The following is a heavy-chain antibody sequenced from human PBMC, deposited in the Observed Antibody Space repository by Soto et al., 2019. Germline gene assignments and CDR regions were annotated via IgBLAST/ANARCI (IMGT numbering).Heavy chain of an antibody. CDR1: GFTVSSDY. Sequence: PGGSLRLSCAASGFTVSSDYMSWVRQAPGKGLEWVSAISGSGGSTYYADSVKGRFTISRDNSKNTLYLQMNSLRAEDTAVYYCARTLYSYGTDYWGQGTLVTVSS. V-gene: IGHV3-23*01. CDR3: ARTLYSYGTDY. CDR2: ISGSGGST. D-gene: IGHD5-18*01. J-gene: IGHJ4*02.